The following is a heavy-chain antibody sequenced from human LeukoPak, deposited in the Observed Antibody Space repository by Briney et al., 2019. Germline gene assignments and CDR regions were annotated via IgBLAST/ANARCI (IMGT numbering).Heavy chain of an antibody. J-gene: IGHJ6*03. CDR3: ARRYCSGGSCYYNYYYMDV. CDR1: GFTFDDYG. V-gene: IGHV3-20*04. D-gene: IGHD2-15*01. Sequence: PGGSLRLSCAASGFTFDDYGMSWARQAPGKGLEWVSGINWNGGSTGYADSVKGRFTISRDNAKNSLYLQMNSLRAEDTALYYCARRYCSGGSCYYNYYYMDVWGKGTTVTVSS. CDR2: INWNGGST.